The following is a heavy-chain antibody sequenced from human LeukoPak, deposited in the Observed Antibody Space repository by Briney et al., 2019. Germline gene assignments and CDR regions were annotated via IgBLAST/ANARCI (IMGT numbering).Heavy chain of an antibody. CDR1: GGSISDYY. V-gene: IGHV4-59*08. J-gene: IGHJ4*02. Sequence: SETLSLTCTVSGGSISDYYWSWIRQPPGKGLEWIGYIYYSGSTNYNPSLKSRVTISVDTSKNQFSLKLSSVTAADTAVYYCARLGLDYGGYVFGYWGQGTLVTVSS. CDR2: IYYSGST. D-gene: IGHD4-17*01. CDR3: ARLGLDYGGYVFGY.